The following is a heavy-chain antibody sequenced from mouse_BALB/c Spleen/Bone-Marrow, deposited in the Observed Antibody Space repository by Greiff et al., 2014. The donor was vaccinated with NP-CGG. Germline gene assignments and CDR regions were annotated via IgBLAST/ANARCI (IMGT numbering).Heavy chain of an antibody. D-gene: IGHD1-2*01. J-gene: IGHJ2*01. Sequence: VQLQQSGAELMKPGASVKISCKATGYTFSSYWIEWVKQRPGHGLEWIGEILPGIGSTNYNEKFKGKATFTADTSSNTAYMQLSSLTSEYSAVYYCARRLLYYYNYWGQGTTLTVSS. CDR1: GYTFSSYW. CDR3: ARRLLYYYNY. V-gene: IGHV1-9*01. CDR2: ILPGIGST.